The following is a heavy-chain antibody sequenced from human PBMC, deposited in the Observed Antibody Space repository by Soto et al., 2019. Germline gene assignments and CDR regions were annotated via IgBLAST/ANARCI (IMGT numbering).Heavy chain of an antibody. V-gene: IGHV3-33*01. Sequence: QVQLVESGGGVVQPGTSLRLSCAASGFTFSSYGMHWVRQAPGNGLEWVAFIWYDGSDKYYASSVKGRFTISRDNSKITLYLQMNSLRAEDTAVYYCARDRGDYYYYDYWGQGTLVTVSS. CDR3: ARDRGDYYYYDY. J-gene: IGHJ4*02. CDR1: GFTFSSYG. CDR2: IWYDGSDK. D-gene: IGHD3-16*01.